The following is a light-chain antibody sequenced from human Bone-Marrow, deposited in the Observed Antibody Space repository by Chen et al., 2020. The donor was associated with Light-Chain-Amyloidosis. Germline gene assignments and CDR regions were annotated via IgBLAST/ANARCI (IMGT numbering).Light chain of an antibody. V-gene: IGLV6-57*01. Sequence: NFMLTQPHSVSKSPGKTVIIPCTRSSGSIATNYVQWYQQRPGSSPPTVIYEDDQRPSGVPDRFSGSIDRSSNSASLTSSGLKTEDEADYYCQAYQGSSQGVFGGGTKLTVL. CDR2: EDD. CDR3: QAYQGSSQGV. CDR1: SGSIATNY. J-gene: IGLJ3*02.